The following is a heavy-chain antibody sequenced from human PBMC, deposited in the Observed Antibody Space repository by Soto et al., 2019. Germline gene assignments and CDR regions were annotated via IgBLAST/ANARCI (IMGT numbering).Heavy chain of an antibody. CDR3: ARAAYDAFDI. J-gene: IGHJ3*02. CDR1: GGSISSGDYY. Sequence: QVQLQESGPGLVKPSQTLSLTCTVSGGSISSGDYYWSWIRQPPGKGLEWIGYIYYSGSTYYNPSPTXXVXTXXDTSKNQFSLKLSSVTAADTAVYYCARAAYDAFDIWGQGTMVTVSS. CDR2: IYYSGST. V-gene: IGHV4-30-4*01.